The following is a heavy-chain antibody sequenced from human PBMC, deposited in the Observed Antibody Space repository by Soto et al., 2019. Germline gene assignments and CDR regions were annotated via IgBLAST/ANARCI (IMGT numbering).Heavy chain of an antibody. CDR2: IYYSGST. J-gene: IGHJ5*02. V-gene: IGHV4-59*08. CDR3: ARYDGYSLFNWFDP. D-gene: IGHD1-26*01. CDR1: GASISSYY. Sequence: QVQLQESGPGLVKPSETLFLTCTVSGASISSYYWSWIRQPPGKGLEWIGYIYYSGSTNYNPSLKSRVTISVDTSKKQFSLKLTSVTAADTAVYYCARYDGYSLFNWFDPWGHGTLVTVSS.